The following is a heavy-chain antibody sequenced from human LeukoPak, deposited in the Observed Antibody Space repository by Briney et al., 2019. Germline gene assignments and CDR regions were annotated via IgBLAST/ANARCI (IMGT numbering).Heavy chain of an antibody. V-gene: IGHV3-48*03. D-gene: IGHD3-16*01. J-gene: IGHJ4*02. CDR2: ISSSGSTI. Sequence: GGSLRLSCAASGFTFSSYEMNWVRQAPGKGLEWVSYISSSGSTIYYADSVKGRFTISRDNAKNSLYLQMNSLRAEDTALYYCARESGMITFGGVMFDYWGQGTLVTVSS. CDR3: ARESGMITFGGVMFDY. CDR1: GFTFSSYE.